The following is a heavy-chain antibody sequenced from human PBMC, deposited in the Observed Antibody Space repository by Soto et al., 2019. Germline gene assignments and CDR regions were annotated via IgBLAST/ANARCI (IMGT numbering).Heavy chain of an antibody. J-gene: IGHJ4*02. D-gene: IGHD5-12*01. CDR1: GFTLSSYW. Sequence: EVQLVESGGGLVQPGGSLRLSCAASGFTLSSYWMHWVRQAPGKGLVWISRINIDGSSTSYADSVKGRFTLSRDNAKNTLYLQVNSLRAEDTAVYYCARIQDGYNFVGDCWGQGTLVTVSS. CDR3: ARIQDGYNFVGDC. V-gene: IGHV3-74*01. CDR2: INIDGSST.